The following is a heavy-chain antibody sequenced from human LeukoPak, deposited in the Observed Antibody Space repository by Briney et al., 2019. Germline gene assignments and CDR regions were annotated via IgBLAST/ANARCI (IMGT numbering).Heavy chain of an antibody. Sequence: GGSLRLSCAASGFAFSSYVLHWVRRAPGKGPEWVSAIGTGGDTHYEDSVMGRFTISRDNAKKSLYLQMNSLIAEDMAVYYCARDRLVPAAPFDYWGQGTLVTVSS. D-gene: IGHD2-2*01. CDR2: IGTGGDT. CDR3: ARDRLVPAAPFDY. CDR1: GFAFSSYV. J-gene: IGHJ4*02. V-gene: IGHV3-47*02.